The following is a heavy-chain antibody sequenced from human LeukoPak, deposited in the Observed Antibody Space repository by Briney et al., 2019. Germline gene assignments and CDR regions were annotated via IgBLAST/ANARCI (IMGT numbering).Heavy chain of an antibody. CDR2: IYHSGST. CDR3: ARDTSYYDFWSAYYTPDAFDI. CDR1: GGSISSGGYY. V-gene: IGHV4-30-2*01. J-gene: IGHJ3*02. Sequence: SETLSLTCTVSGGSISSGGYYWSWIRQPPGKGLEWIGYIYHSGSTYYNPSLKSRVTISVDRSKNQFSLKLSSVTAADTAVYYCARDTSYYDFWSAYYTPDAFDIWGQGTMVTVSS. D-gene: IGHD3-3*01.